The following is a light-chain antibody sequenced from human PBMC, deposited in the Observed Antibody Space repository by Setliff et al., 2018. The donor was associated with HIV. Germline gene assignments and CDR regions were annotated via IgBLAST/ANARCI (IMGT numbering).Light chain of an antibody. V-gene: IGLV2-14*03. CDR3: CSYAGSYTSYYV. Sequence: QSVLAQPASVSGSPGQSIIISCTGSSSDVGDHDYVSWYQQHPGKAPRLIIYAVNYRPSGISTRFSGSKSGNTASLTISGLQAEDEADYYCCSYAGSYTSYYVFGSGTKVTVL. J-gene: IGLJ1*01. CDR1: SSDVGDHDY. CDR2: AVN.